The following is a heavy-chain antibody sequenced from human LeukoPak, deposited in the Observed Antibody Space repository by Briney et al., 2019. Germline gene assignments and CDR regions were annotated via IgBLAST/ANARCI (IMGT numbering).Heavy chain of an antibody. D-gene: IGHD3-3*01. Sequence: PGASVKVSCKASGGTFSSYAISWVRQAPGQGLEWMGGIIPIFGTANYAQKFQGRATITADESTSTAYMELSSLRSEDTAVYYCARTITIFGVDRAVYFQHWGQGTLVTVSS. CDR2: IIPIFGTA. J-gene: IGHJ1*01. CDR3: ARTITIFGVDRAVYFQH. V-gene: IGHV1-69*13. CDR1: GGTFSSYA.